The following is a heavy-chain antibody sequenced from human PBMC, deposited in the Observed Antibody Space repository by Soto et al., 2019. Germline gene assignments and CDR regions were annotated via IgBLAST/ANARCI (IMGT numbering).Heavy chain of an antibody. V-gene: IGHV3-30*18. Sequence: QVQLAESGGGVVQPGSSLRLSCTASGFDFRTYAFHWVRQAPGKGLQWVSLISYDGDRKHYADSVKGRFTISRDNARSTVFLQMHNLRPQDTAVYFCAKERVYYDDSGQNDKWGQGTLVTVSS. CDR3: AKERVYYDDSGQNDK. D-gene: IGHD3-16*01. CDR1: GFDFRTYA. CDR2: ISYDGDRK. J-gene: IGHJ4*02.